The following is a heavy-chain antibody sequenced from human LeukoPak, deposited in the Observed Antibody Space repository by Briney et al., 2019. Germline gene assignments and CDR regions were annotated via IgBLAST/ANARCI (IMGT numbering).Heavy chain of an antibody. CDR2: IYHSGST. Sequence: PSETLSLTCAVYGGSFSGYYWSWIRQPPGKGLEWIGEIYHSGSTNYNPSLKSRVTISVDTSKNQFSLKLSSVTAADTAVYYCARYDSSSWYGNQYYFDYWGQGTLVTVSS. CDR1: GGSFSGYY. J-gene: IGHJ4*02. V-gene: IGHV4-34*01. CDR3: ARYDSSSWYGNQYYFDY. D-gene: IGHD6-13*01.